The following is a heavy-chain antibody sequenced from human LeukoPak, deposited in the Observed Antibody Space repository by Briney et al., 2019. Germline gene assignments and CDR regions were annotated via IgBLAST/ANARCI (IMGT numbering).Heavy chain of an antibody. V-gene: IGHV3-7*03. CDR2: IKRDGSEK. CDR3: ARLGPASSGWPESFDY. Sequence: GGSLRLSCAASGFTFSGFWMSWVRQAPGKGLEWVANIKRDGSEKYYVDSVKGRFTISRDNAKNSLDLQMNSLRVEDTAVYYCARLGPASSGWPESFDYWGRGTLVTVSS. CDR1: GFTFSGFW. J-gene: IGHJ4*02. D-gene: IGHD6-19*01.